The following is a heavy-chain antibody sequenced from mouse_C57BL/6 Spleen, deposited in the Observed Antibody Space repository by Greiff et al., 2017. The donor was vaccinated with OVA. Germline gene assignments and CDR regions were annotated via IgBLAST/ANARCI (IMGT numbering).Heavy chain of an antibody. CDR1: GYTFTSYW. CDR2: LDPSDSET. Sequence: QVQLQQPGAELVRPGSSVKLSCKASGYTFTSYWMHWVKQRPIQGLEWIGNLDPSDSETHYNQKFKDKATLTVDKSSSTAYMQHRRLTSEESAVYYGASGGYSNYFYDWGKGTTLTVAS. J-gene: IGHJ2*01. V-gene: IGHV1-52*01. D-gene: IGHD2-5*01. CDR3: ASGGYSNYFYD.